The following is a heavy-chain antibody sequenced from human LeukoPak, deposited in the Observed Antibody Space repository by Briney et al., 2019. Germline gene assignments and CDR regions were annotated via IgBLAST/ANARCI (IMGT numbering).Heavy chain of an antibody. D-gene: IGHD3-16*01. CDR2: IYYSGST. CDR1: GGSISSYY. CDR3: ARGWGYFDY. V-gene: IGHV4-59*01. J-gene: IGHJ4*02. Sequence: SETLSLTCTVSGGSISSYYWSWIRQPPGKGLEWIGDIYYSGSTNYNPSLKSRVTMSVDTPKNQFSLKLSSVTAADTAVYYCARGWGYFDYWGQGTLVTVSS.